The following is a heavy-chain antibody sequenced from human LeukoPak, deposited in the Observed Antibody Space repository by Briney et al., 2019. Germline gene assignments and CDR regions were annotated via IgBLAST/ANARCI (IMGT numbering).Heavy chain of an antibody. CDR1: GYSFTSYW. V-gene: IGHV5-10-1*01. CDR2: IDPSDSYT. D-gene: IGHD3-10*01. J-gene: IGHJ5*02. CDR3: ARQVTMVRGVIGFDP. Sequence: GESLRTSWKGSGYSFTSYWISWVRQMPGKGLEWMGRIDPSDSYTNYSPSLQGHVTISADNSISTAYLQWSSLKASDTAMYYCARQVTMVRGVIGFDPWGQGTLVTVSS.